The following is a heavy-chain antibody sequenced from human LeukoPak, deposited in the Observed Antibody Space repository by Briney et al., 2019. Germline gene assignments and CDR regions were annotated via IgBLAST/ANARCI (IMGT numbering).Heavy chain of an antibody. D-gene: IGHD3-3*01. Sequence: ASVKVSCKASGYTFTSYGISWVRQAPGQGLEWMGWISAYNGNTNYAQKLQGRVTMTTDTSTSTAYMELGSLRSDDTAVYYCARDTARITIFGVVTLNWFDPWGQGTLVTVSS. CDR1: GYTFTSYG. J-gene: IGHJ5*02. V-gene: IGHV1-18*01. CDR3: ARDTARITIFGVVTLNWFDP. CDR2: ISAYNGNT.